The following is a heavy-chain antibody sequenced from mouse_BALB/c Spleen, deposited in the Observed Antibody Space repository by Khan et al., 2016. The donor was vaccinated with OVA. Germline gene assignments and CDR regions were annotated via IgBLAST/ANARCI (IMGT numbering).Heavy chain of an antibody. Sequence: EVQLVESGGGLVQPGGSLKLSCAASGFDFSRSWMSWVRQAPGKGLEWIGEINPDSSTINYTPSLKDKFIISRDNAKNTLYLQMSKVRSEDTALYYGARGLRRYYYAMDYWGQGTSVTVSS. V-gene: IGHV4-1*02. D-gene: IGHD2-2*01. CDR3: ARGLRRYYYAMDY. CDR1: GFDFSRSW. CDR2: INPDSSTI. J-gene: IGHJ4*01.